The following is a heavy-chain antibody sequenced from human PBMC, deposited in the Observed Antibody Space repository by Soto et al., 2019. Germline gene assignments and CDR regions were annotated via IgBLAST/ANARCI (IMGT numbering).Heavy chain of an antibody. CDR3: ASSRVRAVVMFDY. J-gene: IGHJ4*02. CDR1: GFTFSSYA. Sequence: GGSLRLSCAASGFTFSSYAMSWVRQAPGKGLEWVSAISGSGGSTYYADSVKGRFTISRDNSKNPLYLQMNSLRAEDTAVYYCASSRVRAVVMFDYWGQGTLVTVSS. CDR2: ISGSGGST. V-gene: IGHV3-23*01. D-gene: IGHD3-22*01.